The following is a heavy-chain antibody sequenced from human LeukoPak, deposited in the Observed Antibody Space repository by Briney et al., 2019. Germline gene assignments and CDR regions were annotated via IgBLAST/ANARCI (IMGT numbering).Heavy chain of an antibody. J-gene: IGHJ6*03. CDR2: INPNSGGT. CDR1: GYTFTGYD. CDR3: ARDRGVDYCSGGSCAHYYYYMDV. V-gene: IGHV1-2*02. D-gene: IGHD2-15*01. Sequence: GSVKVSCAASGYTFTGYDMRWVRQAPGQGLEWMGWINPNSGGTNYAQKFQGRVTMSRDTSNSTVYMQLSRLRSDDTAVYYCARDRGVDYCSGGSCAHYYYYMDVWGKGTTVTISS.